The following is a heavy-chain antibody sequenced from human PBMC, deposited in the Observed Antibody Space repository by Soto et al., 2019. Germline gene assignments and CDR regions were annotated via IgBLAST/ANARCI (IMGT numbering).Heavy chain of an antibody. CDR3: AKDRRGGEYPAFDL. Sequence: DVHLLESGGGLVQPGGSLRLSCVASGFTLSDYDMGWVRQAPGKGLEWVSRIRGDGGATYYARSLEGRLTISRDTSENTLYLQMNSLRAEDTALYYCAKDRRGGEYPAFDLWGQGTLVTVSS. CDR2: IRGDGGAT. J-gene: IGHJ3*01. V-gene: IGHV3-23*01. D-gene: IGHD2-21*01. CDR1: GFTLSDYD.